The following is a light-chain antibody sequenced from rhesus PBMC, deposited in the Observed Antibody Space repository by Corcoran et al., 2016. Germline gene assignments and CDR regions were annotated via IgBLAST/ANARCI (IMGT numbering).Light chain of an antibody. Sequence: DIQMTQSPSSLSASVGDTVTITCRASQVINSWLAWYQQKPGKAPKLLIYKASRLQSGVPSRFSGSGSGTDCTLTISSLQSEDFATYYWQQYTSRPYSVGLGTKVEIK. CDR3: QQYTSRPYS. CDR1: QVINSW. CDR2: KAS. J-gene: IGKJ2*01. V-gene: IGKV1-22*01.